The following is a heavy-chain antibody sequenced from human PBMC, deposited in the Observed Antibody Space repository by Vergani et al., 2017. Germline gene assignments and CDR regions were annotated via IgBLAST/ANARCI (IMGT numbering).Heavy chain of an antibody. J-gene: IGHJ5*02. V-gene: IGHV1-8*01. CDR2: MNPNSGNT. Sequence: QVQLVQSGAEVKKPGASVKVSCKASGYTFTSYDINWVRQATGQGLEWMGWMNPNSGNTGYAQKFQGRVTMTRNTSISTAYMERSSLRSEDTAVYYCARNGIAAARRARGWFDPWGQGTLVTVSS. CDR3: ARNGIAAARRARGWFDP. CDR1: GYTFTSYD. D-gene: IGHD6-13*01.